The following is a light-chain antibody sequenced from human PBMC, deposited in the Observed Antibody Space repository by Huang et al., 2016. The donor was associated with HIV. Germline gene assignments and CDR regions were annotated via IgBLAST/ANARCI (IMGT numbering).Light chain of an antibody. V-gene: IGKV1-39*01. CDR2: GAS. Sequence: DIQMTQSPSSLSASVGDRVIITCRASQSVTKYLNWYPHMPGKAPKLLIYGASTLQGGLSSRFSGSGSGTEFTLSISSLQPEDAATYYCQQSYRLPRTFGQGTSLEI. CDR1: QSVTKY. J-gene: IGKJ2*02. CDR3: QQSYRLPRT.